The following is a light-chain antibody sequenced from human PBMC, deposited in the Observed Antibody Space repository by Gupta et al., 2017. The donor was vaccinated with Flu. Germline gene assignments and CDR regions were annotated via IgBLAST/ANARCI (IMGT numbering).Light chain of an antibody. CDR1: QTVIYAPNNNTY. CDR2: WAY. Sequence: DTVMTQSTHSLSVCLGESRTTYSRSSQTVIYAPNNNTYLAWYQQKTGQPPNLLIYWAYARESGVPDRFSGSGFGTDFILTITSLQAEDVAVYYCQQDVSSPHSFGQGTKLEIK. CDR3: QQDVSSPHS. V-gene: IGKV4-1*01. J-gene: IGKJ2*03.